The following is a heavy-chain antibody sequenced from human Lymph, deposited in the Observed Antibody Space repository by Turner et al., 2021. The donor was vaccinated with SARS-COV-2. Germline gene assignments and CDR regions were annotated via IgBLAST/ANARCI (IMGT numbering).Heavy chain of an antibody. CDR1: GGPMNSNY. CDR3: ARETVNNWVDP. D-gene: IGHD2-21*02. Sequence: QVQLPESGPRLVKPLETLSLTCTVSGGPMNSNYWSWIRQPPGKRLGWIGYSYYRGGTNYNPSLESRVTISVDTSRNQFSLNLTSVTAADTAIYYCARETVNNWVDPWGQGTLVTVSS. CDR2: SYYRGGT. V-gene: IGHV4-59*01. J-gene: IGHJ5*02.